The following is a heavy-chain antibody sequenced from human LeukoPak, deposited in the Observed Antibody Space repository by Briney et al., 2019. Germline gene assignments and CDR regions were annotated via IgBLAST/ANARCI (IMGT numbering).Heavy chain of an antibody. J-gene: IGHJ4*02. D-gene: IGHD3-10*02. CDR3: AKGNTYLRETDY. V-gene: IGHV3-23*01. Sequence: GGSLRLSCAASGFTFSTYAMTWVRQAPGKGLEWVATISSSGGNTYYVDSVKGRFTISRDNSKNTLYLQLNSLRAEDTAVYCCAKGNTYLRETDYWGQGTLVTVSS. CDR2: ISSSGGNT. CDR1: GFTFSTYA.